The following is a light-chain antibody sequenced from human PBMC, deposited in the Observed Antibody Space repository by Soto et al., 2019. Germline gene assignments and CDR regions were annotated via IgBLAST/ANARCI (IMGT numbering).Light chain of an antibody. CDR1: QSVSSNY. CDR3: QQRSNWPLN. Sequence: DIVLTHSPGTLSLSPGERATVSCRASQSVSSNYLAWYQQKPGQAPRLLIYGASYRATGIPARFSGSGSGTDFTLTISSLEPEDFAVYYCQQRSNWPLNFGGGTKVDIK. J-gene: IGKJ4*01. V-gene: IGKV3-11*01. CDR2: GAS.